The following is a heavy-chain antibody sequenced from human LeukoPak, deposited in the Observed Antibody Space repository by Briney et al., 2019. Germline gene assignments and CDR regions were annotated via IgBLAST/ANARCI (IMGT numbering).Heavy chain of an antibody. Sequence: SVKVSCKASGGTFSSYAISWVRQAPGQGLEWMGGIIPIFGTANYAQKFQGRVTITADESTSTAYMELSSLRSEDTAVYYCARDREGYCTNGVCSNDAFDIWGQGTMVTVSS. CDR3: ARDREGYCTNGVCSNDAFDI. CDR1: GGTFSSYA. CDR2: IIPIFGTA. D-gene: IGHD2-8*01. J-gene: IGHJ3*02. V-gene: IGHV1-69*01.